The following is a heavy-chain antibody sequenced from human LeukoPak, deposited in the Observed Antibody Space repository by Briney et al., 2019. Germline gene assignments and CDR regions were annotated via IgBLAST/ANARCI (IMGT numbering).Heavy chain of an antibody. Sequence: PGGSLRLSCTAPGFTLSSLSMHWGRQAPGKGLGWVSGISGSGDATYYADSVRGRFTVSRDNSKNTLYLQMSSLRAEDTALYFCARVLSIGFHYDYWGPGTLVTVSS. CDR1: GFTLSSLS. D-gene: IGHD3-22*01. CDR3: ARVLSIGFHYDY. CDR2: ISGSGDAT. V-gene: IGHV3-23*01. J-gene: IGHJ4*02.